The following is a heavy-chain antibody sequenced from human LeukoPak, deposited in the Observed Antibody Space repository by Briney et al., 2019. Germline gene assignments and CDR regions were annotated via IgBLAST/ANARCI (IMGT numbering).Heavy chain of an antibody. D-gene: IGHD1-26*01. CDR1: GFTFSTYA. Sequence: GGSLRLSCAASGFTFSTYAMSWVRQAPGKGLEWVSGISVSGDFTNYADSVRGRFTISRDNSKNTLHLQMDSLRVEDTAVYYCAKRRRSSGSYYLYDMDVWGQGTTVTVSS. V-gene: IGHV3-23*01. CDR3: AKRRRSSGSYYLYDMDV. CDR2: ISVSGDFT. J-gene: IGHJ6*02.